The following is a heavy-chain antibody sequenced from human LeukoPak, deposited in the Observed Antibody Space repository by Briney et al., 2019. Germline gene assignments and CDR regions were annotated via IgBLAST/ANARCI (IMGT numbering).Heavy chain of an antibody. Sequence: SETLSLTCAVYGGSFNAYYWNWIRQPPGKGLEWIGEIHHSGSTNYNPSLKSRATLSVDTSKSRFSLKLTSMTAADTACYFCARALLSRRHSSTWYPLDSWGQGTLVTVSS. CDR2: IHHSGST. V-gene: IGHV4-34*01. J-gene: IGHJ4*02. D-gene: IGHD6-13*01. CDR1: GGSFNAYY. CDR3: ARALLSRRHSSTWYPLDS.